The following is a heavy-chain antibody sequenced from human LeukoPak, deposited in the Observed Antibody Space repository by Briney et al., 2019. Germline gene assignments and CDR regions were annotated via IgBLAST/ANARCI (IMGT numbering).Heavy chain of an antibody. CDR3: VREDSYDSSGYFVY. Sequence: PGGSLRLSCAASGFTFSSYAMHWVRQAPGKGLEWVSVIYSSGSTYYADSVKGRFTISRDNSKNTLYLQMNSLRAEDTAVYYCVREDSYDSSGYFVYWGQGTLVTVTS. J-gene: IGHJ4*02. D-gene: IGHD3-22*01. CDR2: IYSSGST. V-gene: IGHV3-53*01. CDR1: GFTFSSYA.